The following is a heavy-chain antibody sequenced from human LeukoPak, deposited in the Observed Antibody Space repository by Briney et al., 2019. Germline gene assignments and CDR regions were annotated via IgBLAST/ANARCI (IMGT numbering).Heavy chain of an antibody. CDR1: GFTFNSYA. CDR3: ARIVPRTLNWFDP. J-gene: IGHJ5*02. V-gene: IGHV3-23*01. CDR2: ISGSGGST. Sequence: PGGSLRLSCAASGFTFNSYAMSWVRQAPGKGLEWVSAISGSGGSTYYADSVKGRFTISRDNSKNTLYLQMNSLSAEDTAVYYCARIVPRTLNWFDPWGQGTLVTVSS. D-gene: IGHD2-8*01.